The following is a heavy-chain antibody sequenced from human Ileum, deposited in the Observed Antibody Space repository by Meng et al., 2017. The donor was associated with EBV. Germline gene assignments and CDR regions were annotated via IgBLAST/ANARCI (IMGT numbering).Heavy chain of an antibody. J-gene: IGHJ4*02. CDR2: VNYNGDS. CDR1: GAYVTSCGYY. V-gene: IGHV4-61*08. Sequence: AGLVLVSPSATLSLTFTVSGAYVTSCGYYWSWLRQSQGKGLEWLGYVNYNGDSTYNPSLKSRVTIFIATSKKQFYLNLTSATAADTAIYYCARDLRVGGAFDYWGQGTLVTVSS. D-gene: IGHD1-26*01. CDR3: ARDLRVGGAFDY.